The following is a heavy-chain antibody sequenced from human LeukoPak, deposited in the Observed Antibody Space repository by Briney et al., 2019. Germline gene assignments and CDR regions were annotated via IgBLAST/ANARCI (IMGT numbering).Heavy chain of an antibody. Sequence: GGSLGLSCAASEFTFSSYGMHWVRQAPGKGLEWVAVISYDGSNKYYADSVKGRFTVSRDNSKNTLYLQMNSLRAEDTAVYYCAKDSSGLDWGQGTLVTVSS. CDR1: EFTFSSYG. V-gene: IGHV3-30*18. D-gene: IGHD3-22*01. J-gene: IGHJ4*02. CDR3: AKDSSGLD. CDR2: ISYDGSNK.